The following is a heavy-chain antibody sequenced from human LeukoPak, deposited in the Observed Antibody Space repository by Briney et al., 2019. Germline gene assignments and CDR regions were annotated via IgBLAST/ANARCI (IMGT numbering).Heavy chain of an antibody. D-gene: IGHD2-15*01. V-gene: IGHV4-38-2*02. CDR2: ISHSGST. CDR1: GYSISGGYY. J-gene: IGHJ5*02. CDR3: ASTVLGYCSGGSCYGWFDP. Sequence: SETLSLTCTVSGYSISGGYYWGWIRQPPGKGLEWIGSISHSGSTYYNPSLKSRVTISVDTSKNQFSLKLSSVTAADTAVYYCASTVLGYCSGGSCYGWFDPWGQGTLVTVSS.